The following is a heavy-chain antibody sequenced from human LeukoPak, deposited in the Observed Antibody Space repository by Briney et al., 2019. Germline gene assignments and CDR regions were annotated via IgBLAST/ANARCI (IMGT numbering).Heavy chain of an antibody. CDR1: GGSIRSSTDY. J-gene: IGHJ4*02. Sequence: SETLSLTCTVSGGSIRSSTDYWGWIRQPPGKELEWIGSIYYSGSTNYNPSLKSRVTISVDTSKNQFSLKLSSVTAADTAVYYCARGGSRRYYDSSGTYFDYWGQGTLVTVSS. V-gene: IGHV4-39*07. CDR3: ARGGSRRYYDSSGTYFDY. D-gene: IGHD3-22*01. CDR2: IYYSGST.